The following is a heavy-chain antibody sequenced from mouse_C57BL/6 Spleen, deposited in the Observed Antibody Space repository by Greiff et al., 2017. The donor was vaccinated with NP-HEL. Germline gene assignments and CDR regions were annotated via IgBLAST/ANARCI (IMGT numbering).Heavy chain of an antibody. CDR1: GYTFTSYW. CDR3: APITTVGGYFDV. V-gene: IGHV1-59*01. J-gene: IGHJ1*03. CDR2: IDPSDSYT. Sequence: QVQLQQSGAELVRPGTSVKLSCKASGYTFTSYWMHWVKQRPGQGLEWIGVIDPSDSYTNYNQKFKGKATLTVDTSSSTAYMQLSSLTSEDSAVYYCAPITTVGGYFDVWGTGTTVTVSS. D-gene: IGHD1-1*01.